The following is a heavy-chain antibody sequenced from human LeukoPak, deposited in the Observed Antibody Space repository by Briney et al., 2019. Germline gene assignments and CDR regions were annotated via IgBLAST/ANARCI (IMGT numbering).Heavy chain of an antibody. D-gene: IGHD3-22*01. CDR2: IKSKTAGGTT. V-gene: IGHV3-15*01. CDR1: GFTLSNAW. J-gene: IGHJ4*02. CDR3: TYYYDSSGSHPTRNFDY. Sequence: GGSLRLSCAASGFTLSNAWMSWVRQAPGKGLEWVGRIKSKTAGGTTDFAAPVKGRFTISRDDSKNTLHLEMNSLKTEDTAVYYCTYYYDSSGSHPTRNFDYWGQGTLVTVAS.